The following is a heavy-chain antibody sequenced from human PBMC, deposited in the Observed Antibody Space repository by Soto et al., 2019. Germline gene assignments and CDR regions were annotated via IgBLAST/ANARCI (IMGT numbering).Heavy chain of an antibody. CDR3: ASQIRSVDTATHYYGMDV. Sequence: SVKVSCKASGGTFSSYAISWVRQAPGQGLVWMGGIIPIFGTANYAQKFQGRVTITADESTSTAYMELSSLRSEDTAVYYCASQIRSVDTATHYYGMDVWGQGTTVTVSS. D-gene: IGHD5-18*01. V-gene: IGHV1-69*13. J-gene: IGHJ6*02. CDR1: GGTFSSYA. CDR2: IIPIFGTA.